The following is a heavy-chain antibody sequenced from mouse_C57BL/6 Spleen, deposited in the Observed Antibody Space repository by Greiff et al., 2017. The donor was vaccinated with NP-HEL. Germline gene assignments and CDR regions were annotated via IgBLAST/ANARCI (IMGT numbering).Heavy chain of an antibody. CDR2: IDPSDSET. D-gene: IGHD1-1*01. CDR3: AREKIITTVVAPGV. Sequence: VQLQQPGAELVRPGSSVKLSCKASGYTFTSYWMHWVKQRPIQGLEWIGNIDPSDSETHYNQKFKDKATLTVDKSSSTAYMQLSSLTSEDSAVYYCAREKIITTVVAPGVWGTGTTVTVSS. V-gene: IGHV1-52*01. CDR1: GYTFTSYW. J-gene: IGHJ1*03.